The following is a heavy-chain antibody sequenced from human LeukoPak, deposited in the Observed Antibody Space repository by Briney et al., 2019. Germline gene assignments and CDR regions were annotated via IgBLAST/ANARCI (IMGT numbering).Heavy chain of an antibody. V-gene: IGHV1-18*04. CDR1: GYTFTSYG. D-gene: IGHD6-19*01. J-gene: IGHJ4*02. Sequence: ASVKVSCKASGYTFTSYGISWVRRAPGQGLEWMGWISAYNGNTNYAQKLQGRVTMTTDTSTSTAYMELRSLRSDDTAVYYCARLIAVAGTADYWGQGTLVTVSS. CDR2: ISAYNGNT. CDR3: ARLIAVAGTADY.